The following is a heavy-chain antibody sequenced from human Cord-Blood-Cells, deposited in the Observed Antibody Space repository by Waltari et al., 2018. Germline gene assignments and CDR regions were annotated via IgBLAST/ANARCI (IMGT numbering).Heavy chain of an antibody. Sequence: QVQLQESGPGLVKPSETLSLTCTVSGGSISSYYWSWIRQPAGKGLEWIGRIYTSGSTNYNPSLKSRVTMSVDTSKNQFSLKLSSVTAADTAVYYCARDKRAARPGIAYYFDYWGQGTLVTVSS. CDR1: GGSISSYY. D-gene: IGHD6-6*01. CDR3: ARDKRAARPGIAYYFDY. V-gene: IGHV4-4*07. CDR2: IYTSGST. J-gene: IGHJ4*02.